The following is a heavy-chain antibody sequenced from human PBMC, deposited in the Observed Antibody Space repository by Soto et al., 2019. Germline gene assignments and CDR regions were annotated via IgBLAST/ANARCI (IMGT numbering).Heavy chain of an antibody. J-gene: IGHJ4*02. CDR1: GGSFSSYH. CDR3: ARGYDTALAPIF. D-gene: IGHD5-18*01. CDR2: INHLTTT. Sequence: AXGTLSLTCAVYGGSFSSYHWSWIRQTPGKGLEWIGEINHLTTTNYNPSLKSRVIISLDTPKNQFSLKLSSVTAADTAVYYCARGYDTALAPIFWGQGILVTVSS. V-gene: IGHV4-34*01.